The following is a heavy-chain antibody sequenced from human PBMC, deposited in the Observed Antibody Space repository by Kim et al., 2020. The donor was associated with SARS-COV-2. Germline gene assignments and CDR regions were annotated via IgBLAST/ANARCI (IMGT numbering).Heavy chain of an antibody. CDR2: INHSGST. Sequence: SETLSLTCAVYGGSFSGYYWSWIRQPPGKGLEWIGEINHSGSTTYNPSLKSRVTISVDTSKNQFSLKLSSVTAADPAVYYCARGPISNYYYYYGMDVWG. CDR3: ARGPISNYYYYYGMDV. CDR1: GGSFSGYY. V-gene: IGHV4-34*01. J-gene: IGHJ6*02.